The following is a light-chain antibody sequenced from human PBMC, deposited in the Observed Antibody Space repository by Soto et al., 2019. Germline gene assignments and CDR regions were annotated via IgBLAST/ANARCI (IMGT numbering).Light chain of an antibody. CDR3: QQASRYTLS. Sequence: LTHAAGGLYGDPGYRATLSYRFNQTVRNNYLAWYQQKPGQAPRLLIYDASSRATGIPDRFSGGGSGTDFTLPISRLEPEDFAVYCCQQASRYTLSFGGGTKVEIK. CDR1: QTVRNNY. CDR2: DAS. J-gene: IGKJ4*01. V-gene: IGKV3-20*01.